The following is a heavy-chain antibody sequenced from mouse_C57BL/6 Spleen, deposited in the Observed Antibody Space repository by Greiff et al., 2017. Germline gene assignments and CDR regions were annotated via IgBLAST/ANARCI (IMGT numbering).Heavy chain of an antibody. CDR2: IYPGSGST. CDR1: GYTFTSYW. CDR3: ARDSSGPWFAY. J-gene: IGHJ3*01. Sequence: QVQLQQPGAELVKPGASVKMSCKASGYTFTSYWITWVKQRPGQGLEWIGDIYPGSGSTNYNEKFKSKATLTVDTSSSTAYRQLCSLTSEDSAVYYCARDSSGPWFAYWGQGTLVTVSA. D-gene: IGHD3-2*02. V-gene: IGHV1-55*01.